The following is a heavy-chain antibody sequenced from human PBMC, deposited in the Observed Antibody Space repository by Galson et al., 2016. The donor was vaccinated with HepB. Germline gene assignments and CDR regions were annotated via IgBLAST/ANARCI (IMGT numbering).Heavy chain of an antibody. CDR1: RDSVSSIDAA. V-gene: IGHV6-1*01. CDR2: TYYRSKWYY. CDR3: ARDRASWDGQHTGSFDY. J-gene: IGHJ4*02. D-gene: IGHD2-21*01. Sequence: CAISRDSVSSIDAAWNWIRQSPSRGLEWLGRTYYRSKWYYDYAVSVKSRMTINPNTSKNQLSLQLNSVTPEDTAVYYCARDRASWDGQHTGSFDYWGQGTLVTVSS.